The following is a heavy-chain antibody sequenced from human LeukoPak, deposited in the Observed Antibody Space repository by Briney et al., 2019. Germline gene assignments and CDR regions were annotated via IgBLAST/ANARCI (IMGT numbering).Heavy chain of an antibody. CDR2: MNPNSGNT. CDR3: ARGFCSSTSCYFFFSGNNWFDP. CDR1: GYTFSDYD. D-gene: IGHD2-2*01. J-gene: IGHJ5*02. Sequence: ASVKVSCKASGYTFSDYDVNWVRQATGQGLEWMGWMNPNSGNTGYAQKFQGRVTMTRNTSISTAYMELSSLRSEDTAVYYCARGFCSSTSCYFFFSGNNWFDPWGQGILVTVSS. V-gene: IGHV1-8*01.